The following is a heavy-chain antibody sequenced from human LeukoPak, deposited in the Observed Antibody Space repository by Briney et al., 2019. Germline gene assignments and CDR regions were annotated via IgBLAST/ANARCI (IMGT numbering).Heavy chain of an antibody. CDR3: ARGNWNLYYYYYMDV. CDR2: INHSGST. V-gene: IGHV4-34*01. J-gene: IGHJ6*03. Sequence: SETLSLTCAVYGGSFSGYYWSEIRQPPGKGLEWIGEINHSGSTNYNPSLKSRVTISVDTSKNQFSLKLSSVTAADTAVYYCARGNWNLYYYYYMDVWGKGPTVTVSS. CDR1: GGSFSGYY. D-gene: IGHD1-1*01.